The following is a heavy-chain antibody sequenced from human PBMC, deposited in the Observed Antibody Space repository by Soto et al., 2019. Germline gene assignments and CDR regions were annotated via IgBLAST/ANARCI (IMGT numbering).Heavy chain of an antibody. CDR3: ARNWDWASFAY. V-gene: IGHV4-59*08. CDR1: GASISSDY. CDR2: IYYGGSI. Sequence: QVQLQESGPGLVKPSETLSLTCTVSGASISSDYWSWVRQPPGKGLEWIGLIYYGGSINYNPSLEIRAAISVDTSKNQFSLKLTSVTAADTAVYYCARNWDWASFAYWGQGTLVTVSS. D-gene: IGHD7-27*01. J-gene: IGHJ4*02.